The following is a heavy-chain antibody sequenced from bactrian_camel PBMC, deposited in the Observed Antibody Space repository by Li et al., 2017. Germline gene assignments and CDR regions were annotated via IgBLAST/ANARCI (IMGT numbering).Heavy chain of an antibody. CDR1: GFAFGNYY. J-gene: IGHJ4*01. D-gene: IGHD5*01. Sequence: HVQLVESGGGLAQPGGSLRLSCAASGFAFGNYYGSWIRQAPGKGREGVASIYTGTDRTYYADSVKGRFAIWQDNAKATVYLEINYLRPEDTAMYYCAADRRLRIGLPLTPFYYNYWGQGTQVTVS. V-gene: IGHV3S1*01. CDR3: AADRRLRIGLPLTPFYYNY. CDR2: IYTGTDRT.